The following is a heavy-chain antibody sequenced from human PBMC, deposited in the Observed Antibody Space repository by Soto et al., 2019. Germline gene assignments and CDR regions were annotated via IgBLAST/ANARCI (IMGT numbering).Heavy chain of an antibody. Sequence: PSETLSLSCTVSGGSNNHSHWTWCRQPPGKGLEWMGYIYYSGTTTNYNPSLKSRVTLSVDTSKNQFSLKLSSVTAADTAVYYCARLGGSYAVPHFDYWGQGTLVT. J-gene: IGHJ4*02. D-gene: IGHD1-26*01. CDR2: IYYSGTT. V-gene: IGHV4-59*08. CDR3: ARLGGSYAVPHFDY. CDR1: GGSNNHSH.